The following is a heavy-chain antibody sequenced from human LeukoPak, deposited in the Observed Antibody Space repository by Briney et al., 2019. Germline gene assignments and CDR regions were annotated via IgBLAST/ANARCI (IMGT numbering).Heavy chain of an antibody. V-gene: IGHV1-18*01. CDR1: GYTFTSYG. J-gene: IGHJ4*02. D-gene: IGHD6-6*01. CDR3: AREFQEYSSSGGFDY. CDR2: ISAYNGNT. Sequence: ASVKVSCKASGYTFTSYGISWVRQAPGQGLEWMGWISAYNGNTNYAQKLQGRVTMTTDTSTSTAYMELRSLRSDDTAVYYCAREFQEYSSSGGFDYWGQGTLVTVSS.